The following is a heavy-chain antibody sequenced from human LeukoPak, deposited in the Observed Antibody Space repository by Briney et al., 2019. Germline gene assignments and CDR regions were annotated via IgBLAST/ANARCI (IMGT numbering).Heavy chain of an antibody. CDR1: GGSFSGYY. CDR2: INHSGST. CDR3: ASAGLGLDNWFDP. J-gene: IGHJ5*02. Sequence: PSGTLSLTCAVYGGSFSGYYWSWIRQPPGKGLEWIGEINHSGSTNYNPSLKSRVTISVDTSKNQFSLKLSSVTAADTAVYYCASAGLGLDNWFDPWGQGTLVTVSS. D-gene: IGHD3-16*01. V-gene: IGHV4-34*01.